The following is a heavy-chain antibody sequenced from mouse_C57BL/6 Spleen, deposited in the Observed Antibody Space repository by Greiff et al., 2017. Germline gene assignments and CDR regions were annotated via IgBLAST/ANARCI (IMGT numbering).Heavy chain of an antibody. V-gene: IGHV3-6*01. J-gene: IGHJ3*01. CDR1: GYSITSGYY. Sequence: EVKLVESGPGLVKPSQSLSLTCSVTGYSITSGYYWNWIRQFPGNKLEWMGYISYDGSNNYNPSLKNRISITRDTSKNQFFLKLNSVTTEDTATYYCAREGYWGQGTLVTVSA. CDR3: AREGY. CDR2: ISYDGSN.